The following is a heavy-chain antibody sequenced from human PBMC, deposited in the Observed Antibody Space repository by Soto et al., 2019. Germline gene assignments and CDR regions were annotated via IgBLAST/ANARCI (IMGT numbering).Heavy chain of an antibody. V-gene: IGHV3-23*01. Sequence: EVQLLESGGGLVQPGGSLRLSCVASGFTFSSFAMSWVRQAPGKGLEWASLLSGSGDNTYYADSVKGRFTISRDNSKSTLYLQMNSLRAEDTAIYYCAKDISPGQGYRIFDYWGQGTQVTVSS. D-gene: IGHD5-18*01. CDR2: LSGSGDNT. J-gene: IGHJ4*02. CDR3: AKDISPGQGYRIFDY. CDR1: GFTFSSFA.